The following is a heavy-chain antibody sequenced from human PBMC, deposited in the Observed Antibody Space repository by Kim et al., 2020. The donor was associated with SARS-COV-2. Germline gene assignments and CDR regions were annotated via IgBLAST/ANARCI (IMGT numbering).Heavy chain of an antibody. Sequence: ASVKVSCKASGYTFTSYYMHWVRQAPGQGLEWMGIINPSGGSTSYAQKFQGRVTMTRDTSTSTVYMELSSLRSEDTAVYYCARYIWFGELLDQGYFDYWGQGTLVTVSS. V-gene: IGHV1-46*01. CDR2: INPSGGST. J-gene: IGHJ4*02. CDR1: GYTFTSYY. CDR3: ARYIWFGELLDQGYFDY. D-gene: IGHD3-10*01.